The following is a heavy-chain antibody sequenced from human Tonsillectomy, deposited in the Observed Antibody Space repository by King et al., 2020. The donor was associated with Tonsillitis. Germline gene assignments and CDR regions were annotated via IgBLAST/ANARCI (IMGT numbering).Heavy chain of an antibody. J-gene: IGHJ4*02. CDR1: GYTFTGYY. CDR3: AKGYYGSGGEVDY. D-gene: IGHD3-10*01. Sequence: QLVQSGAEVKKPGASVKVSCKASGYTFTGYYMHWVRQAPEQGLEWMGWINPNSCGTNYAQKFQGRVTMTRDEYISTAYMELSRLRSDETAVYYCAKGYYGSGGEVDYWGQGALVTVSS. CDR2: INPNSCGT. V-gene: IGHV1-2*02.